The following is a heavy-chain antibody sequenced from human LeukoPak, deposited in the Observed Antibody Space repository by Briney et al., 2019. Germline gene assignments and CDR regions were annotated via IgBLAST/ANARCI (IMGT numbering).Heavy chain of an antibody. Sequence: KPSETLSLACTVSGGSISSYYWSWIRQPPGKGLEWIGYIYYSGSTNYNPSLKSRVTISVDTSKNQFSLKLSSVTAADTAVYCCARGPAKYYDFWSGPYYYYYMDVWGKGTTVTVSS. CDR1: GGSISSYY. CDR3: ARGPAKYYDFWSGPYYYYYMDV. J-gene: IGHJ6*03. CDR2: IYYSGST. D-gene: IGHD3-3*01. V-gene: IGHV4-59*01.